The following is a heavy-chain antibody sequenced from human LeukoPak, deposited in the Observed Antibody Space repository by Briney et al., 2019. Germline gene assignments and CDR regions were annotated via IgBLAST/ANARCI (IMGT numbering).Heavy chain of an antibody. Sequence: ATVKVSCKASGYTFTAYYMHWVRQAPGQGLEWMGWINPNSGGTKYVQNFQGRVTMTRDTSISTAYMELSGLRSDDTAVYYCARGPAYSQYCANGVCYFLDHWGQGALVTVSS. CDR1: GYTFTAYY. D-gene: IGHD2-8*01. CDR3: ARGPAYSQYCANGVCYFLDH. V-gene: IGHV1-2*02. J-gene: IGHJ4*02. CDR2: INPNSGGT.